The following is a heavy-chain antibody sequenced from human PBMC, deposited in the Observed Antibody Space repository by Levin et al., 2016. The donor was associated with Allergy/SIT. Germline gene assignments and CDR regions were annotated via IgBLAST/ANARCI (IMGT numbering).Heavy chain of an antibody. Sequence: GSLRLSCVASGFPFSQYAMTWIRQAPGKGLEWIASIGSSPFYADAVRGRFTISRDNSKNTLYLQMNNLRAEDTAVYYCAQNRDYFDYWGQGVLVTVSS. CDR2: IGSSP. D-gene: IGHD2/OR15-2a*01. V-gene: IGHV3-23*01. CDR3: AQNRDYFDY. J-gene: IGHJ4*02. CDR1: GFPFSQYA.